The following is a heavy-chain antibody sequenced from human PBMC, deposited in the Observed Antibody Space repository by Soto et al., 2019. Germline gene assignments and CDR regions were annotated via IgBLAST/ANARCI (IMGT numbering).Heavy chain of an antibody. CDR1: NSFISGHY. CDR2: IYYSGST. Sequence: SETLSQTCTVANSFISGHYWSWIRQPPGKGLEWIGYIYYSGSTNYNPSLKSRVTISIDTSKNQFSLRLSSVTAADTAVYYCARLEELRYYFDYWGQGTLVTVSS. V-gene: IGHV4-59*08. J-gene: IGHJ4*02. CDR3: ARLEELRYYFDY. D-gene: IGHD1-1*01.